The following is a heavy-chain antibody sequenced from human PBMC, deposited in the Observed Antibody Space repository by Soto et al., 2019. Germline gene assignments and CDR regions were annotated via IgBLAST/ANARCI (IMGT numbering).Heavy chain of an antibody. CDR2: IYYGGST. CDR1: GGSINSNYF. V-gene: IGHV4-39*01. Sequence: SETLSLTSVVSGGSINSNYFCGWFRQHPGRGLEWIGSIYYGGSTYYNPSLKSRIIMSTDTSTNQFSLKLTSVTAADTAVYYCTRHEGGAAADRPLDYWGQGTLVTVSS. J-gene: IGHJ4*02. CDR3: TRHEGGAAADRPLDY. D-gene: IGHD6-13*01.